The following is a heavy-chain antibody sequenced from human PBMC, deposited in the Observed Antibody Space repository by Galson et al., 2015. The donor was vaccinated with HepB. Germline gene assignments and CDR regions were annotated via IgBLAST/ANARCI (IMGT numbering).Heavy chain of an antibody. J-gene: IGHJ6*03. Sequence: ETLSLTCTVSGGSISSYYWSWIRQPAGKGLEWIGRIYTSGSTNYNPSLKSRVTMSVDTSKNQFSLKLSSVTAADTAVYYCARAGSVVVPAAIRGYYYYMDVWGKGTTVTVSS. D-gene: IGHD2-2*02. CDR3: ARAGSVVVPAAIRGYYYYMDV. CDR1: GGSISSYY. CDR2: IYTSGST. V-gene: IGHV4-4*07.